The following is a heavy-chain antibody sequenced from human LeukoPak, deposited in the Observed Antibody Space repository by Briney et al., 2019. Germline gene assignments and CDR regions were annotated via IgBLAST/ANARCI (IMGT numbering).Heavy chain of an antibody. CDR1: GDTFTGYY. J-gene: IGHJ4*02. Sequence: APVKVSCKASGDTFTGYYMHWVRQAPGQGLEWMGWINPNSGDTNYAQKFQGRVTMTRDTSISTAYMELSRLRSDDTAVYYCARDKSGSSGWYSYFDYWGQGTLVTVSS. CDR3: ARDKSGSSGWYSYFDY. V-gene: IGHV1-2*02. CDR2: INPNSGDT. D-gene: IGHD6-19*01.